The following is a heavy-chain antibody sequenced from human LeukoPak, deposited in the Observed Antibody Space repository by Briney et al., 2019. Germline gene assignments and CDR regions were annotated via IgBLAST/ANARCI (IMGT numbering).Heavy chain of an antibody. Sequence: GGSLRLSCAASELTFSSYAMNWVRQAPGKGLEWVSGVSGSGGSTYYADSVKGRFTISRDNSKNTLYLQMNSLKAEDAAVYYCAKPARTDYADYWGRGTLVTVSS. CDR3: AKPARTDYADY. CDR2: VSGSGGST. V-gene: IGHV3-23*01. CDR1: ELTFSSYA. J-gene: IGHJ4*02. D-gene: IGHD1-14*01.